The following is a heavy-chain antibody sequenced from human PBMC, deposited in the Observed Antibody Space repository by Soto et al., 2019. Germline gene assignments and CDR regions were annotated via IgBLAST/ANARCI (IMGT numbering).Heavy chain of an antibody. J-gene: IGHJ4*01. CDR3: ARERDSDILTGX. CDR2: IYYSGST. Sequence: PSETLSLTCTVSGGSISSVDYYWSWIRQPPGKGLEWIGYIYYSGSTYYNPSLKSRVTISVDTSKNQFSLKLSSVTAADTAVYYCARERDSDILTGXWGQVTLVTVSX. D-gene: IGHD3-9*01. V-gene: IGHV4-30-4*01. CDR1: GGSISSVDYY.